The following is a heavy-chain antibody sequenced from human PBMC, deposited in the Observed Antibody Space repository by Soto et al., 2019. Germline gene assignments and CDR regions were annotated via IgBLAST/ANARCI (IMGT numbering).Heavy chain of an antibody. CDR2: ISGSGGST. Sequence: GGSLRLSCAASGFTFDDYAMHWVRQAPGKGLEWVSAISGSGGSTYYADSVKGRFTISRDNSKNTLYLQMNSLRAEDTAVYYCAKPIAAAGTPHFFDYWGQGTLVTVSS. D-gene: IGHD6-13*01. J-gene: IGHJ4*02. CDR1: GFTFDDYA. V-gene: IGHV3-23*01. CDR3: AKPIAAAGTPHFFDY.